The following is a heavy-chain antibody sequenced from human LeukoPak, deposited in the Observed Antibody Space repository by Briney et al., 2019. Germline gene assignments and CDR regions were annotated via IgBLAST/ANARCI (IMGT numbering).Heavy chain of an antibody. J-gene: IGHJ4*02. D-gene: IGHD3-10*01. CDR1: GFTFSSYA. CDR2: ISGSCCST. V-gene: IGHV3-23*01. CDR3: AKDFDYYGSGSYYAIFDY. Sequence: PGGSLRLSCAASGFTFSSYAMIWVRQAPGKGLEWVSAISGSCCSTYYADSVKGRFTISRDNSKNTLYLKMNSLRAEDTAVYYCAKDFDYYGSGSYYAIFDYWGQGTLVTVSS.